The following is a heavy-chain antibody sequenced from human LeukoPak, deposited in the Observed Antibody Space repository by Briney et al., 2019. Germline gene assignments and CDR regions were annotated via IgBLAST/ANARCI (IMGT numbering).Heavy chain of an antibody. CDR2: INSDGSST. V-gene: IGHV3-74*01. CDR3: ARDGIAVAGIYYYYGMDV. D-gene: IGHD6-19*01. CDR1: GFTFSSYW. Sequence: AGGSLRLSCAASGFTFSSYWMHWVRQAPGKGLVWVSRINSDGSSTSYADSVKGRFTISRDNAKNTLYLQTNSLRAEDTAVYYCARDGIAVAGIYYYYGMDVWGQGTTVTVSS. J-gene: IGHJ6*02.